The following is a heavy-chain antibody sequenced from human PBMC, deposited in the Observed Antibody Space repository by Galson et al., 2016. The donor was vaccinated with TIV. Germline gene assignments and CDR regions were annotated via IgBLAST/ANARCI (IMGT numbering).Heavy chain of an antibody. Sequence: SVKVSCKASGYTFTSFDISWIRQAPGQGLEWMGWMSPSNGNTGYAQKFRGRVTITADEPAMTAYMELSSLRSDDTAVYYCTRSPYSNYAPGGDYYFDFWGQGTLVTVSS. CDR1: GYTFTSFD. J-gene: IGHJ4*02. V-gene: IGHV1-8*01. CDR3: TRSPYSNYAPGGDYYFDF. D-gene: IGHD4-11*01. CDR2: MSPSNGNT.